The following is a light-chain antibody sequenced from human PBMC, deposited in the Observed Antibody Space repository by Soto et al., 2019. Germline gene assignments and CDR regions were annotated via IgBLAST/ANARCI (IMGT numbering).Light chain of an antibody. J-gene: IGLJ3*02. CDR3: TSYVGNDIWV. CDR1: SSDVGAYKY. V-gene: IGLV2-8*01. CDR2: EVT. Sequence: QAVVTQPPSASGSPGQSVTISCTGTSSDVGAYKYVSWYQQYPGKAPKLMIYEVTKRPSGVPDRFSGSKSGNTASLTVSGLQAEYEADYYCTSYVGNDIWVFGGGTKVTVL.